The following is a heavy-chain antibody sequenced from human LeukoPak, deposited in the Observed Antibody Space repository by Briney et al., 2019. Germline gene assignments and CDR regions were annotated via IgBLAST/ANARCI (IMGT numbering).Heavy chain of an antibody. CDR2: INHSGTT. CDR3: ASHYSSGSYRYTASFDS. D-gene: IGHD3-16*02. Sequence: PSETLSLTCAVYGGSFSDYYWSWIRQPPGKGLEWIGEINHSGTTNYSPSLKSRVSISVDTSKNQFSLKLNSVTAADAAMYYCASHYSSGSYRYTASFDSWGQGMLVNVSS. CDR1: GGSFSDYY. J-gene: IGHJ4*02. V-gene: IGHV4-34*01.